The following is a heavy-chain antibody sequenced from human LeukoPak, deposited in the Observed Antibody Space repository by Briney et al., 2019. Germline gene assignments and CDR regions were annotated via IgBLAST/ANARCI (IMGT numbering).Heavy chain of an antibody. CDR3: ATKQWLAPPPDS. CDR1: GFTFSKYW. V-gene: IGHV3-74*01. CDR2: INTDGTVT. J-gene: IGHJ4*02. Sequence: GGSLRLSCAASGFTFSKYWMLWVRQAPGKGLESVSRINTDGTVTTYADSVKGRFTVSRDNADNTMFLQVNSVRDEDTAVYYCATKQWLAPPPDSWGQGTPVTVSS. D-gene: IGHD6-19*01.